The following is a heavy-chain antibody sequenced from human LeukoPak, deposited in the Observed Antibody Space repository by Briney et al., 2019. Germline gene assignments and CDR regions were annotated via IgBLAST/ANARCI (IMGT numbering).Heavy chain of an antibody. V-gene: IGHV4-59*08. D-gene: IGHD6-19*01. CDR1: GGSISSYY. Sequence: KPSETLSLTCTVSGGSISSYYWTWIRQPPEKGLEWIGYIYYSGSTRYNPSLESRVTISVDTSKYQFSLKLSSVTAADTAVYYCARHRYSSGWSDYDYWGRGILVTVSS. J-gene: IGHJ4*02. CDR2: IYYSGST. CDR3: ARHRYSSGWSDYDY.